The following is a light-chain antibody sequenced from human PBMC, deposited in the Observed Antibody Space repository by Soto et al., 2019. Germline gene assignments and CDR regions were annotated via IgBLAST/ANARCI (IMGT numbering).Light chain of an antibody. CDR1: QSIHTS. CDR2: DST. Sequence: VLTQSPATLSLSPGERATLSCRASQSIHTSLAWYQQKSGKPPRLVIYDSTLRANGVPDRFGGSRSGTEFTLTINSLEPEDFAVYYCQQRNVWPPITFGQGTRRETK. V-gene: IGKV3-11*01. CDR3: QQRNVWPPIT. J-gene: IGKJ5*01.